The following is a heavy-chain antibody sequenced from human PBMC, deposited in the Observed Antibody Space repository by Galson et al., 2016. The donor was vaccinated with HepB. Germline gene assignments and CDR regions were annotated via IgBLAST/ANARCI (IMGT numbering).Heavy chain of an antibody. CDR2: IGDTGSRI. J-gene: IGHJ4*02. CDR3: ARDVSPYASPPDY. D-gene: IGHD2-2*01. V-gene: IGHV3-48*02. Sequence: SLRLSCAASGFTFSSYSMNWVRQAPGKGLEWVSYIGDTGSRIYSADSAEGRFTISRDNAKNSVYLQMNSLRDDDTAVYYCARDVSPYASPPDYWGQGTLVTVSS. CDR1: GFTFSSYS.